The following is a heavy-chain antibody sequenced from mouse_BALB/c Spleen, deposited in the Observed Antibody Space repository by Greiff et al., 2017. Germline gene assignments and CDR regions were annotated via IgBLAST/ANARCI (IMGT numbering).Heavy chain of an antibody. CDR1: GYTFTDYE. V-gene: IGHV1-15*01. D-gene: IGHD2-10*01. CDR3: SLLEAMDY. CDR2: IDPETGGT. J-gene: IGHJ4*01. Sequence: VQLQQSGAELVRPGASVTLSCKASGYTFTDYEMHWVKQTPVHGLEWIGAIDPETGGTAYNQKFKGKATLTADKSSSTAYMELRSLTSEDSAVYYCSLLEAMDYWGQGTSVTVSS.